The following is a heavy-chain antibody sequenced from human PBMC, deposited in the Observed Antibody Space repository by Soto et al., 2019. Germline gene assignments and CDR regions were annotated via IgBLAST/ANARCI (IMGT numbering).Heavy chain of an antibody. CDR1: GFTFSSYG. D-gene: IGHD6-19*01. V-gene: IGHV3-30*18. CDR2: ISYDGSNK. J-gene: IGHJ4*02. CDR3: AKGGRDSSGWYADY. Sequence: QVQLVESGGGVVQPGRSLRLSCAASGFTFSSYGMHWVRQAPGKGLEWVAVISYDGSNKYYADSVKGRFTISRDNSKNTLYLQMNSLRAEDTAVYYCAKGGRDSSGWYADYWGQGTLVTVSS.